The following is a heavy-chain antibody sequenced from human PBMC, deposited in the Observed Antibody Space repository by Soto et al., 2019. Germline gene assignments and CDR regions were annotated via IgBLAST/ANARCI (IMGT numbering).Heavy chain of an antibody. CDR1: GFTFSSYS. D-gene: IGHD3-22*01. CDR3: ARDYKRRVVAPWHYYYGMDV. Sequence: EVQLVESGGGLVQPGGSLRLSCAASGFTFSSYSMNWVRQAPGKGLEWVSYISSSSSTIYYADSVKGRFTFSRDNAKNSLYLQMNSLRDEDTAVYYCARDYKRRVVAPWHYYYGMDVWGQGTTVTVSS. CDR2: ISSSSSTI. V-gene: IGHV3-48*02. J-gene: IGHJ6*02.